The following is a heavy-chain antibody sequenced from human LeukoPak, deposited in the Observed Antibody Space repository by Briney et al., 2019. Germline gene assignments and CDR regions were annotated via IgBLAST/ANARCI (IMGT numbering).Heavy chain of an antibody. D-gene: IGHD3-22*01. V-gene: IGHV1-18*01. CDR1: GYTFTSYG. CDR2: ISAYNGNT. Sequence: ASVKVSCKASGYTFTSYGISWVRQAPGQGLEWMGWISAYNGNTNYAQKLQGRVTMTRDTSISTAYMELSRLRSDDTAVYYCARDGYGTYYYDSSGYYSPEYFQHWGQGTLVTVSS. J-gene: IGHJ1*01. CDR3: ARDGYGTYYYDSSGYYSPEYFQH.